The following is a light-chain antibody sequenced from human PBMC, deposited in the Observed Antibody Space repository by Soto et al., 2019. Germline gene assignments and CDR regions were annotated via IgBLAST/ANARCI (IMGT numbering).Light chain of an antibody. V-gene: IGLV2-11*01. CDR2: DVN. CDR3: CSYAGSSTYV. CDR1: SSDVGGYNY. Sequence: QSALTQPRSVSGSPGQSVTISCTGTSSDVGGYNYVSWYQHHPGRAPKLIIYDVNNWPTGDPDRFSGSKSGNTASLTISGLQAEDEADYFCCSYAGSSTYVFGSGTKLTVL. J-gene: IGLJ1*01.